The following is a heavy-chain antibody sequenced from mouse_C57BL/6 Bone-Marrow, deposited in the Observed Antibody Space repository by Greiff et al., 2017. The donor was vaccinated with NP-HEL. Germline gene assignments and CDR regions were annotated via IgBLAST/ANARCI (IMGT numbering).Heavy chain of an antibody. J-gene: IGHJ2*01. CDR1: GYTFTDYE. D-gene: IGHD3-3*01. CDR2: IDPENGGT. V-gene: IGHV1-15*01. Sequence: QVQLQQSGAELVRPGASVTLSCKASGYTFTDYEMHWVKQTPVHGLEWIGAIDPENGGTAYNQKFKGKAILTADKSSSTAYMELRSLTSEDSAVEYCGDVVDYWGQGTTLTVSS. CDR3: GDVVDY.